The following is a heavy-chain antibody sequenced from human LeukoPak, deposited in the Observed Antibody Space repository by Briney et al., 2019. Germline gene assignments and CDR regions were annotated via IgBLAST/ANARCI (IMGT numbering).Heavy chain of an antibody. D-gene: IGHD2-21*02. CDR2: IWFDGSNI. J-gene: IGHJ4*02. V-gene: IGHV3-33*01. CDR3: AREQRDYSFDY. CDR1: GFTFSDYG. Sequence: GGSLRLSCVASGFTFSDYGMHWVRQAPGKGLEWVAIIWFDGSNIYYGDSVKGRFTISRDNSKNTLFLQMNSLRAEDTAVYYCAREQRDYSFDYWGQGTLVTVSS.